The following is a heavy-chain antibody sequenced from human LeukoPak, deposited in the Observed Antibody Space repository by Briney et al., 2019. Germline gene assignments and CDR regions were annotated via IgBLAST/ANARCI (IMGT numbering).Heavy chain of an antibody. CDR1: GFTFSTYA. CDR3: AKESVGTVTPLFDY. V-gene: IGHV3-23*01. D-gene: IGHD4-17*01. J-gene: IGHJ4*02. CDR2: IGSNGGST. Sequence: RGSLRLSCAASGFTFSTYAMSWVRQAPGKGLEWVSAIGSNGGSTYYADSVTGRFTISRDNSKNTLYLQMNSLRAEDTAVYYCAKESVGTVTPLFDYWGQGTLVTVSS.